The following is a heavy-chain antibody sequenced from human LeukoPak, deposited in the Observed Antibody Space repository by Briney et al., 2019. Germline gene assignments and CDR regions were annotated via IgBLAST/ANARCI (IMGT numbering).Heavy chain of an antibody. CDR2: ISSSSSYI. V-gene: IGHV3-21*01. D-gene: IGHD6-13*01. CDR3: ARGGIAAAEIDY. CDR1: GFTFSSYS. J-gene: IGHJ4*02. Sequence: GGSLRLSCAASGFTFSSYSMNWVRQAPGKGLEWVSSISSSSSYIYYADSVKGRFTISRDNAKNSLYLQMNSLRAEDTAVYYCARGGIAAAEIDYWGQGTLVTVSS.